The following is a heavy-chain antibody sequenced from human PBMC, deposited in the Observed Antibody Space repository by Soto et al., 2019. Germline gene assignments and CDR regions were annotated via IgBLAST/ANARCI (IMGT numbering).Heavy chain of an antibody. Sequence: SETLSLTCTVSGGSISSGDYYWSWIRQPPGKGLEWIGYIYYSGSTYYNPSLKSRVTISVDTSKNQFSLKLSSVTAADTAVYYCARVWNDYGDPSWFDPWGQGTLVTVSS. CDR1: GGSISSGDYY. CDR2: IYYSGST. D-gene: IGHD4-17*01. J-gene: IGHJ5*02. CDR3: ARVWNDYGDPSWFDP. V-gene: IGHV4-30-4*01.